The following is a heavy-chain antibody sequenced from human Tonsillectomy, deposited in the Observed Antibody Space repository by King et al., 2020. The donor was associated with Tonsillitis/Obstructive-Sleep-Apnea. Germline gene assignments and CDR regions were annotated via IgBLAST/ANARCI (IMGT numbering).Heavy chain of an antibody. D-gene: IGHD1-7*01. Sequence: VQLVESGAEVKKPGSSVKVSCKASGGIFSSYAISWVRQAPGQGLEWMGGIIPMFGIANYALKFQDRVTITADRSTSTDYMELSSLRSEDTAVYYCARMVPPRITGITSDYHYAMDVWGQGTTVTVSS. CDR3: ARMVPPRITGITSDYHYAMDV. V-gene: IGHV1-69*17. CDR1: GGIFSSYA. CDR2: IIPMFGIA. J-gene: IGHJ6*02.